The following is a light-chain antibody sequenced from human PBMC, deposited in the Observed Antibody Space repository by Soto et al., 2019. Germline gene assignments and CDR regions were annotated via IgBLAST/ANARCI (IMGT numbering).Light chain of an antibody. J-gene: IGKJ5*01. CDR3: QQSGNPPIT. CDR2: GAS. CDR1: QSVTNNY. Sequence: IVLRQAPGPRSLSPGERATLSCRASQSVTNNYLAWYQQKPGQAPRLLIDGASSRATGVPDRFSGTGSGTDFTLTISRLEPEDLAVFYCQQSGNPPITFGQGTRLEI. V-gene: IGKV3-20*01.